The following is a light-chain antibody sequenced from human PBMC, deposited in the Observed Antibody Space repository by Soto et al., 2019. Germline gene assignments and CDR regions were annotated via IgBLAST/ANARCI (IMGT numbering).Light chain of an antibody. Sequence: QSVLTQPPSASGTPGQRVTISCSGSSSNIGSNTVNWYQQVPGTAPKLLIYSNNQRPSGVPDRFSGSKSGTSASLAISGLRSEDEAEYYCATWDDSLNVFVVFGGGTK. CDR3: ATWDDSLNVFVV. CDR2: SNN. V-gene: IGLV1-44*01. CDR1: SSNIGSNT. J-gene: IGLJ2*01.